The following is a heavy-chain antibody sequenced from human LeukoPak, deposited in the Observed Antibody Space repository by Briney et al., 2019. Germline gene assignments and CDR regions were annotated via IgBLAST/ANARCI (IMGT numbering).Heavy chain of an antibody. J-gene: IGHJ4*02. CDR2: IKHDGSEK. CDR1: GFTFRSYW. Sequence: PGGSVRLSCAASGFTFRSYWMSWVRQTPGNGLEWVANIKHDGSEKYFVDSVKGRFTISRDNAKNSLYLQMNSLRAEDTALYYCAKVFYVWGNFDYWGQGTLVTVSS. V-gene: IGHV3-7*03. CDR3: AKVFYVWGNFDY. D-gene: IGHD3-16*01.